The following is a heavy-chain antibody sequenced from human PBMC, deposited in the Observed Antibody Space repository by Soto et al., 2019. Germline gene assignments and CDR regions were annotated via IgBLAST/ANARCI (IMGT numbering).Heavy chain of an antibody. D-gene: IGHD3-22*01. Sequence: SETLSLTCTVAGGSISTSSYYWGWIRQPPGKGLEWIGSIYYSGSTYYNPSLKSRVTISVDTSKNQFSLKLSSVTAADTAVYYCARDYDSSGDYWGQGTLVTVSS. CDR2: IYYSGST. CDR1: GGSISTSSYY. J-gene: IGHJ4*02. V-gene: IGHV4-39*01. CDR3: ARDYDSSGDY.